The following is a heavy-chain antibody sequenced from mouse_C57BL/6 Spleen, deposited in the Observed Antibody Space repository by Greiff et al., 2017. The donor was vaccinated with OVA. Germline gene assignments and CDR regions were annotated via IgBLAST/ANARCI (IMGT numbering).Heavy chain of an antibody. CDR1: GYTFTSYG. J-gene: IGHJ2*01. D-gene: IGHD1-1*01. Sequence: SGAELARPGASVKLSCKASGYTFTSYGISWVKQRTGQGLEWIGEIYPRSGNTYYNEKFKGKATLTADKSSSTAYMQLSSLTSEDSAVYYCARSPYYGSSYDYFDYWGQGTTLTVSS. CDR3: ARSPYYGSSYDYFDY. V-gene: IGHV1-81*01. CDR2: IYPRSGNT.